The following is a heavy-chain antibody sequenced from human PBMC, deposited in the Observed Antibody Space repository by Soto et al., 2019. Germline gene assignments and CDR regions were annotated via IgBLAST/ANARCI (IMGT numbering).Heavy chain of an antibody. V-gene: IGHV3-30*18. CDR3: AKSPYYDSSGYSWDFDY. D-gene: IGHD3-22*01. CDR2: ISYDGSNK. Sequence: PGGSLRLSCAASGFTFSSYGMHWVRQAPGKGLEWVAVISYDGSNKYYADSVKGRFTISRDNSKNTLYLQMNSLRAEDTAVYYCAKSPYYDSSGYSWDFDYWGQGTLVTVSS. J-gene: IGHJ4*02. CDR1: GFTFSSYG.